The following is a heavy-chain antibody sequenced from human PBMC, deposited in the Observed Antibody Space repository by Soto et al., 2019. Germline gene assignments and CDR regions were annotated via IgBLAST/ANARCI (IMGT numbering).Heavy chain of an antibody. V-gene: IGHV1-69*02. Sequence: QVQLVQSGAEVKKPGSSVKVSCKASGGTFSSYTISWVRQAPGQGLEWMGRIIPILGIANYAQKFQGRVTITAYKSRSTAYMELSSLRSEDTAAYYCARASCSGGSCYYSYYGMDVWCQGTTVTVSS. J-gene: IGHJ6*02. CDR3: ARASCSGGSCYYSYYGMDV. CDR1: GGTFSSYT. D-gene: IGHD2-15*01. CDR2: IIPILGIA.